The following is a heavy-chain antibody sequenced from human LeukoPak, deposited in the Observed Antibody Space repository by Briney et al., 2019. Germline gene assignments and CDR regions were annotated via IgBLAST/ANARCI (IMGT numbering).Heavy chain of an antibody. Sequence: GGSLRLSCVASGFAFSTYAMSWVRQAPGKGLEWVSTISGGGGSTYYSDSVKGRFTISRDNSKNTLYLQMNSLRAEDTAIYYCAKENWGYNWKYDSSGSGINYWGQGTLVTFSS. CDR2: ISGGGGST. CDR3: AKENWGYNWKYDSSGSGINY. J-gene: IGHJ4*02. CDR1: GFAFSTYA. V-gene: IGHV3-23*01. D-gene: IGHD3-22*01.